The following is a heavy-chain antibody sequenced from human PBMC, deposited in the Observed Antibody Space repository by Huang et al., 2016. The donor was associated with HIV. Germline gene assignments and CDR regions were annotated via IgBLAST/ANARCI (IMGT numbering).Heavy chain of an antibody. V-gene: IGHV1-2*02. D-gene: IGHD2-21*01. Sequence: QVQLVQSGAEVGEPGASVNVSCKASGYTFTGYYIHWVRQAPGQGLEVMGWINPISGGTNYAQKFQGRVTMTRDTSINTAYMELSRLRSDDTAVYCCAKAGRVIVGAREFFQHWGQGTLVSVSS. CDR2: INPISGGT. CDR1: GYTFTGYY. J-gene: IGHJ1*01. CDR3: AKAGRVIVGAREFFQH.